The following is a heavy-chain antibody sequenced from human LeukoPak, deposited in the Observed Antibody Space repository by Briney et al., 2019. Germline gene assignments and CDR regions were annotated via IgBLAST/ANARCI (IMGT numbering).Heavy chain of an antibody. D-gene: IGHD2-2*01. CDR3: AKDSGYCDTTSCRLAN. V-gene: IGHV3-23*01. J-gene: IGHJ4*02. CDR2: ISVSGGST. Sequence: GGSLRLSCAASGFTFSSYAMSWVRQPPGKGLEWVSAISVSGGSTYYADSVKGRFTISRDNSKNTLYLQMNSLRIEDTAVYYCAKDSGYCDTTSCRLANWGQGTLVTVSS. CDR1: GFTFSSYA.